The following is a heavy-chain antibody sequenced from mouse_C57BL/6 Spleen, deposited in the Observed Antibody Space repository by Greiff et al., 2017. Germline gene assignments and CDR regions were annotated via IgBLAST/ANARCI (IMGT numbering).Heavy chain of an antibody. V-gene: IGHV1-81*01. D-gene: IGHD1-1*01. CDR3: ARGGGYYGSSYGSAMAY. J-gene: IGHJ4*01. Sequence: QVQLQQSGAELARPGASVKLSCKASGYTFTSYGISWVKQRTGQGLEWIGEIYPRSGNTYYNEKFKGKATLTADKSSSTAYMELRSLTSEDSAVYFCARGGGYYGSSYGSAMAYWGQGTSDTVSS. CDR2: IYPRSGNT. CDR1: GYTFTSYG.